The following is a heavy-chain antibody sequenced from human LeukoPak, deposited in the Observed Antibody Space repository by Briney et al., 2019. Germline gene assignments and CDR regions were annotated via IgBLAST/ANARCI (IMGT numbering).Heavy chain of an antibody. CDR2: IIPIFGTA. D-gene: IGHD4-17*01. CDR3: LVPTTVTTGLREY. J-gene: IGHJ4*02. Sequence: ASVKVSCKASGGTFSSYAISRVRQAPGQGLEWMGRIIPIFGTANYAQKFQGRVTITTDESTSTAYMELSSLRSEDTAVYYCLVPTTVTTGLREYWGQGTLVTVSS. V-gene: IGHV1-69*05. CDR1: GGTFSSYA.